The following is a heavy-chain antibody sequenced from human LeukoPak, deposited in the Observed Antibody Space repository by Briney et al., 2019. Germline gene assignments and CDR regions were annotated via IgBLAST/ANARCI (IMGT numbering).Heavy chain of an antibody. CDR2: ISAYNGNT. V-gene: IGHV1-18*01. CDR1: GYTFTSYG. Sequence: ASVKVSCKASGYTFTSYGISWVRQAPGQGLEWMGWISAYNGNTNYAQKLQGRVTMTTDTSTSTAYMELRSLRSDGTAVYYCARARSQLLRFLEWLLDYWGQGTLVTVSS. CDR3: ARARSQLLRFLEWLLDY. D-gene: IGHD3-3*01. J-gene: IGHJ4*02.